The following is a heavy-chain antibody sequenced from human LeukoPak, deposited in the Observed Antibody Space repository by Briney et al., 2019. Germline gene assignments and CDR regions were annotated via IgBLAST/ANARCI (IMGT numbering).Heavy chain of an antibody. D-gene: IGHD3-10*01. CDR1: GFTFSTYT. CDR2: ISSSSSYI. J-gene: IGHJ4*02. CDR3: VKVAKYYYGSETYYFFEH. Sequence: PGGSLRLSCVASGFTFSTYTMVWVRQAPGKGLEWVSSISSSSSYIFNADSVKGRFSISRDNAKNSLYLQMNSLRVEDTAIYYCVKVAKYYYGSETYYFFEHWGQGTPVTASS. V-gene: IGHV3-21*01.